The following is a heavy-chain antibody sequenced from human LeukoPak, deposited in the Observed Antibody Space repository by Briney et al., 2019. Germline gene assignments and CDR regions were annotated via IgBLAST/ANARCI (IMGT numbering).Heavy chain of an antibody. V-gene: IGHV4-34*01. CDR3: ARGLRLGDFDY. CDR2: INHSGST. Sequence: PSETLSLTCAVYGGSFSGYYWSWIRQPPGKGLEWIGEINHSGSTNYNPSLKSRVTISVDTSENQFSLKLSSVTAADTAVYYCARGLRLGDFDYWGQGTLVTVSS. D-gene: IGHD3-16*01. CDR1: GGSFSGYY. J-gene: IGHJ4*02.